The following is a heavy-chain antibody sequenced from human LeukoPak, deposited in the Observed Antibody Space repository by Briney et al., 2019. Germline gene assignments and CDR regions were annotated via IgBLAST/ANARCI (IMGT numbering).Heavy chain of an antibody. V-gene: IGHV4-59*12. D-gene: IGHD4-17*01. CDR1: GGSISSYY. J-gene: IGHJ4*02. CDR2: IYYSGST. Sequence: SETLSLTCTVSGGSISSYYWSWIRQPPGKGLEWIGYIYYSGSTNYNPSLKSRVTISVDTSKSQFSLNLRSVTAADTAVYYCGAGDSYYFDYWGQGTLVTVSS. CDR3: GAGDSYYFDY.